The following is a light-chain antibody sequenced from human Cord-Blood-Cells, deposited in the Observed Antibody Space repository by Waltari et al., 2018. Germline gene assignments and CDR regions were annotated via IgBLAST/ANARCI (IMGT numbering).Light chain of an antibody. J-gene: IGLJ1*01. CDR3: CSYAGSSTFV. CDR1: SGDVGSYNL. V-gene: IGLV2-23*01. CDR2: EGS. Sequence: QPALTQPASVSGSPGQSITIPCTGTSGDVGSYNLVSWYQQHPGKAPKLMIYEGSKRPSGVSNRFSGSKSGNTASLTISGLQAEDEADYYCCSYAGSSTFVFGTGTKVTVL.